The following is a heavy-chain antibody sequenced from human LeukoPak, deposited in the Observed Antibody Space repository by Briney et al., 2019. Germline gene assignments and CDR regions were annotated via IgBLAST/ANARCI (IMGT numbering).Heavy chain of an antibody. J-gene: IGHJ6*02. CDR3: ATNPVNPSLAAAYYYYGMDV. CDR1: GYTLTELS. V-gene: IGHV1-24*01. CDR2: FDPEDGET. Sequence: ASVKVSCKVSGYTLTELSMHWVRQAPGKGLEWMGGFDPEDGETIYAQKFQGRVTMTEDTSTDTAYMELSSLRSEDTAVYYCATNPVNPSLAAAYYYYGMDVWGQGTTVTVSS. D-gene: IGHD6-13*01.